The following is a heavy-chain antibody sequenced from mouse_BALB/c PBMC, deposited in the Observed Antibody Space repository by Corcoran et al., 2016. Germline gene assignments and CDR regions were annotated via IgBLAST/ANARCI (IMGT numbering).Heavy chain of an antibody. CDR2: IDPANGNT. D-gene: IGHD1-2*01. CDR3: ARATATTC. V-gene: IGHV14-3*02. Sequence: EVQLQQSGVELVKPGASVKLSCTASGFNIKDTYMHWVKQRPEQGLEWIGRIDPANGNTKYDPKFQGKATITADTSSNTAYLQLSSLTSEDTAVYYCARATATTCWGQGTTLTVSS. CDR1: GFNIKDTY. J-gene: IGHJ2*01.